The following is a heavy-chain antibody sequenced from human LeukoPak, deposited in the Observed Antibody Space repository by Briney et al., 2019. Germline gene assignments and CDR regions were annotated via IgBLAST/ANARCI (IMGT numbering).Heavy chain of an antibody. CDR3: AKFAYDSSGYYYDAFDI. D-gene: IGHD3-22*01. CDR1: GFTFDDYA. CDR2: ISWNSGSI. Sequence: GGSLRLSCAASGFTFDDYAMHWVRQAPGKGLEWVSGISWNSGSIGYADSVKGRFTISRDNAKNSLYLQMNSLRAEDTALYYCAKFAYDSSGYYYDAFDIWGQGTMVTVSS. J-gene: IGHJ3*02. V-gene: IGHV3-9*01.